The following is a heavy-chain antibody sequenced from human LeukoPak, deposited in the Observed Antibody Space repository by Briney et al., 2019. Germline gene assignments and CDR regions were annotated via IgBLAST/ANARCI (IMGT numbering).Heavy chain of an antibody. Sequence: GASVKVSCKSSGYTFTGYYMHWVRQAPGQGLEWMGWINPNSGGTNYAQKFQGRVTMTRATSISTAYMELSRLRSDDTAVYYCARGGAARPGLVTYYFDYWGRGTLVTVSS. CDR2: INPNSGGT. CDR3: ARGGAARPGLVTYYFDY. CDR1: GYTFTGYY. D-gene: IGHD6-6*01. V-gene: IGHV1-2*02. J-gene: IGHJ4*02.